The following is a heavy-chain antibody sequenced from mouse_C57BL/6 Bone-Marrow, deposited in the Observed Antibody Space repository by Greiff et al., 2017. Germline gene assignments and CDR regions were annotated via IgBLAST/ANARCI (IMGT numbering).Heavy chain of an antibody. CDR3: AREYLVRYYFDY. D-gene: IGHD1-1*01. J-gene: IGHJ2*01. V-gene: IGHV1-69*01. Sequence: QVQLQQPGAELVMPGASVKLSCKASGYTFTSYWMHWVKQRPGQGLEWIGEIDPSDSYTNYNQKFKGKSTLTVDKSSSTAYMQLSSLTSEDSAVYYCAREYLVRYYFDYWGQGTTLTVTS. CDR1: GYTFTSYW. CDR2: IDPSDSYT.